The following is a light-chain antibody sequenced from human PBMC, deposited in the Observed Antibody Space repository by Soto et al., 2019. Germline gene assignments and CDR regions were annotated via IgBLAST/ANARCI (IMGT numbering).Light chain of an antibody. J-gene: IGLJ2*01. CDR3: SSYTSSSTFGV. Sequence: SALTQPPSVSGSPGQSVTISCTGTSSDVGSYNRVSWYQQPPGTAPKLMIYEVSNRPSGVPDRFSGSKSGNTASLTISGLQAEDEADYYCSSYTSSSTFGVFGGGTKVTVL. V-gene: IGLV2-18*02. CDR2: EVS. CDR1: SSDVGSYNR.